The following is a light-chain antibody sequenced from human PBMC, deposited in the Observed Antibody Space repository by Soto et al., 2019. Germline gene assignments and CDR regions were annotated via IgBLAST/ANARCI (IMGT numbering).Light chain of an antibody. J-gene: IGKJ1*01. CDR2: GAS. CDR1: QSVSSSY. Sequence: EIVLTQSPGTLSLSPGERATLSCRASQSVSSSYLDWYQQKPGQAPRLLIYGASSRATGIPDRFSGSGSVTDFTSNISILEADDFAVYYCQHSGTSSWTFGQGTKVEI. V-gene: IGKV3-20*01. CDR3: QHSGTSSWT.